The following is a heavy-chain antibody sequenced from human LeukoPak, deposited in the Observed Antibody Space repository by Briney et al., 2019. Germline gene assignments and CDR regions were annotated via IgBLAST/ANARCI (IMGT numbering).Heavy chain of an antibody. V-gene: IGHV4-4*09. D-gene: IGHD3-3*01. J-gene: IGHJ4*02. CDR1: GGSISSYY. Sequence: SETLSLTCTVSGGSISSYYWSWIRQPPGKGLEWIGYIYTSGSTNYNPSLKSRVTISVDTSKNQFSLKLSSVTAADTAVYYCARGVRSGIFGVVNFDYWGQGTLVTVSS. CDR2: IYTSGST. CDR3: ARGVRSGIFGVVNFDY.